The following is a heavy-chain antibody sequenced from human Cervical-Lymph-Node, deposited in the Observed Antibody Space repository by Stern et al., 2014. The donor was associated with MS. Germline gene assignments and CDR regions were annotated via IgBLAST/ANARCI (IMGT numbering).Heavy chain of an antibody. Sequence: VQLVESGGGVVQPGGSLRLSCAASGFTFSSYGLHWVRQTPGKGLEWVAVISSDGSNNYYSDSVKGRFTISRDISKNTLYLQMNSLRAEDTAVYYCARGSKCGGECPNRTPTASDYWGQGTLVTVSS. CDR3: ARGSKCGGECPNRTPTASDY. D-gene: IGHD2-21*01. J-gene: IGHJ4*02. V-gene: IGHV3-30*03. CDR2: ISSDGSNN. CDR1: GFTFSSYG.